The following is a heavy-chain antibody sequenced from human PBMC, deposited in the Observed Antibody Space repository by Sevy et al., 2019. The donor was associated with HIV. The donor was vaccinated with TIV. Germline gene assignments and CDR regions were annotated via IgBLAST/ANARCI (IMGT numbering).Heavy chain of an antibody. D-gene: IGHD3-22*01. J-gene: IGHJ4*02. Sequence: ASVKVSCKASGGTFSSYAISWVRQAPGQGLEWMGGIIPIFGTANNAQKFQGRVTITADESTSTAYMELSSLRSEDTAVYYCARAYFYDSSGYYYYFDYWGQGTLVTVSS. CDR3: ARAYFYDSSGYYYYFDY. CDR1: GGTFSSYA. CDR2: IIPIFGTA. V-gene: IGHV1-69*13.